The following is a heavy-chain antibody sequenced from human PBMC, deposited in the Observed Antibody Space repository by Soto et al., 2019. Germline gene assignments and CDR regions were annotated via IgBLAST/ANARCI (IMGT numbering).Heavy chain of an antibody. J-gene: IGHJ4*02. Sequence: QVQLQESGPGLVKPSETLSLTCTVSGGSISSYYWSWIRQPPGKGLEWIGYIYYSGSTNYNPSLNSRASQSXDTSKNQFSLKLSSVTAADTAVYYCARRYSSSFDYWGQGTLVTVSS. CDR2: IYYSGST. CDR1: GGSISSYY. D-gene: IGHD6-13*01. CDR3: ARRYSSSFDY. V-gene: IGHV4-59*08.